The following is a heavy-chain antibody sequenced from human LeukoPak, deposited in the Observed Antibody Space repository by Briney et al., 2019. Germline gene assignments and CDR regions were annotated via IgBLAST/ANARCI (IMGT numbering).Heavy chain of an antibody. CDR3: AKDMASRYCSSTSCQAPGTYYYYGMDV. Sequence: GGSLRLSCAASGFTFSNYAMSWVRQAPGKGLEWVSAISGSGDTTYYADSLKGRFPISRDNSKNTLYLQMNSLRAEDTAVYYCAKDMASRYCSSTSCQAPGTYYYYGMDVWGQGTTVTVSS. CDR1: GFTFSNYA. CDR2: ISGSGDTT. J-gene: IGHJ6*02. D-gene: IGHD2-2*01. V-gene: IGHV3-23*01.